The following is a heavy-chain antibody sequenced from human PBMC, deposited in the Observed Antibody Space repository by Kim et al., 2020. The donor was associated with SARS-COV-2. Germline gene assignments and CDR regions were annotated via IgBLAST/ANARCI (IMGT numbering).Heavy chain of an antibody. Sequence: GGSLRLSCAASGFTFSSYSMNWVRQAPGKGLEWVSSISSSSSYIYYADSVKGRFTISRDNAKNSLYLQMNSLRAEDTAVYYCARDQWLWSQDYYYYYGMDGWGQGTTGTVSS. CDR2: ISSSSSYI. CDR3: ARDQWLWSQDYYYYYGMDG. V-gene: IGHV3-21*01. CDR1: GFTFSSYS. J-gene: IGHJ6*02. D-gene: IGHD5-12*01.